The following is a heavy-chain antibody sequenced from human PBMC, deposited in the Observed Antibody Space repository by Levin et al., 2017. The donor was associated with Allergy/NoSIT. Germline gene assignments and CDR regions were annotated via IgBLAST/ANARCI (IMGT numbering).Heavy chain of an antibody. V-gene: IGHV4-59*02. D-gene: IGHD6-19*01. Sequence: PSETLSLTCTVSGVSVSTYYWTWIRQSPGKGLEWIGSAYNSGSTTYNPSLKSRITISMDTSKNHLSLQVTSMTAADTAVYHCAGAKQWLAYDVWGQGTLVTVYS. CDR2: AYNSGST. CDR1: GVSVSTYY. J-gene: IGHJ3*01. CDR3: AGAKQWLAYDV.